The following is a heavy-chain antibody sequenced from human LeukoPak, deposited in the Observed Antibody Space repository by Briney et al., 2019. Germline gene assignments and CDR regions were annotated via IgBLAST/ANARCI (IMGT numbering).Heavy chain of an antibody. D-gene: IGHD6-19*01. Sequence: PGRSLRLSCAASGFTFSTYGMHWVRQAPGKGLEWVAVISYDGSNKYYADSVKGRSTISRDNSKNTLYLQMNSLRGEDTAVYYCAKDGDIAVAGYFDYWGQGTLVTVSS. CDR3: AKDGDIAVAGYFDY. J-gene: IGHJ4*02. CDR2: ISYDGSNK. CDR1: GFTFSTYG. V-gene: IGHV3-30*18.